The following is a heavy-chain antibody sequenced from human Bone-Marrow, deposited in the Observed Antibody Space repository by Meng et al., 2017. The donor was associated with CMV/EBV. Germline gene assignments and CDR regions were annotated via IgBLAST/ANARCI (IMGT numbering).Heavy chain of an antibody. V-gene: IGHV3-30*02. J-gene: IGHJ3*02. CDR1: GFIFSNYD. CDR2: IRNDGSND. CDR3: AREGSYDFWSGYFNRDAFDI. Sequence: GGSLRLSCAASGFIFSNYDMDWVRQAPGRRLEWVASIRNDGSNDYYADVVKGRFSVSRDNSKNTVYLQTNSLRAEDTAVYYCAREGSYDFWSGYFNRDAFDIWGQGTMVTVSS. D-gene: IGHD3-3*01.